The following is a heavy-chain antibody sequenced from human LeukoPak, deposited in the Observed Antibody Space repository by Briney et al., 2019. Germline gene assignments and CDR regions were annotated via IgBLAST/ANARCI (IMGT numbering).Heavy chain of an antibody. CDR2: IGTYDGHT. CDR3: ARVMIDIVATVFGMDV. V-gene: IGHV1-18*01. Sequence: ASVKVSCKTSGYSFTDYIIAWVRQAPGQGLEWLGWIGTYDGHTSYAQKVQGRVTMTTDTSATTAYLELRSLTSDDTALYYCARVMIDIVATVFGMDVWGQGTTVTVSS. J-gene: IGHJ6*02. D-gene: IGHD5-12*01. CDR1: GYSFTDYI.